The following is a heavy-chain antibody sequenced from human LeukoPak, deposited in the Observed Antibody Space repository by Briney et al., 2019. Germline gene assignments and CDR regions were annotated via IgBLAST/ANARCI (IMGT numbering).Heavy chain of an antibody. Sequence: ASVKVSCKASGYTFTSYYMHWVRQAPGQGLEWMGIINPSGGSTSYAQKFQGRVTMTRDTSTSTVYMELSSLRSEDTAVYYCARGTTSGFGEEIKYDYWGQGTLVTVS. CDR3: ARGTTSGFGEEIKYDY. CDR1: GYTFTSYY. V-gene: IGHV1-46*01. J-gene: IGHJ4*02. CDR2: INPSGGST. D-gene: IGHD3-10*01.